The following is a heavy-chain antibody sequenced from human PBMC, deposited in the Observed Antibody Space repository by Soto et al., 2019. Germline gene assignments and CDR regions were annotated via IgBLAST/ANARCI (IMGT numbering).Heavy chain of an antibody. J-gene: IGHJ4*02. CDR2: ISWNGDAT. D-gene: IGHD3-10*01. CDR1: GFTFDDYA. V-gene: IGHV3-9*01. CDR3: ANLPLYGSGFDC. Sequence: EVQLVGSGGGLVQPGRSLRLSCAASGFTFDDYAIHWVRQAPGKGLEWVSGISWNGDATGYADSVQGRFIISRDNAKNSLYLQMNSLRNEDTAIYYCANLPLYGSGFDCWGQGTLLTVSS.